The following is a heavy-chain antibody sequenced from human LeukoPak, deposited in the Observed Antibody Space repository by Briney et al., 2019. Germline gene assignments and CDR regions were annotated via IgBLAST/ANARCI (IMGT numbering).Heavy chain of an antibody. D-gene: IGHD3-10*01. CDR2: ISSSSSYT. CDR1: GFTFSDYY. J-gene: IGHJ4*02. V-gene: IGHV3-11*06. Sequence: GGSLRLSCAASGFTFSDYYMSWIPQAPGKGLEWVSYISSSSSYTNYADSVKGRFTISRDNAKNSLYLQMNSLRAEDTAVYYCARPGSGSYSDYWGQGTLVTVSS. CDR3: ARPGSGSYSDY.